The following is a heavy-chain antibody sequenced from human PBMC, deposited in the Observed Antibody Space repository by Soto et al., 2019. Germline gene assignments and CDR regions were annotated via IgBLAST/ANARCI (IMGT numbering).Heavy chain of an antibody. J-gene: IGHJ4*02. Sequence: WASVKVSCKASGYTFTAYYVHWVRQAPGQGLEWMGWINPYSGDTNYADKFQGWVTMTRDTSSSTAYMDLSRLTSDDTAVYYCARGFLEWLSLDYWGQGSLVTVSS. CDR1: GYTFTAYY. CDR3: ARGFLEWLSLDY. CDR2: INPYSGDT. V-gene: IGHV1-2*04. D-gene: IGHD3-3*01.